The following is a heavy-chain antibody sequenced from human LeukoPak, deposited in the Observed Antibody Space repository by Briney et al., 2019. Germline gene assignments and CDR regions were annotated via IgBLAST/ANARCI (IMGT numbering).Heavy chain of an antibody. V-gene: IGHV3-21*01. D-gene: IGHD3-10*01. CDR3: ARGSKMVRGVNWFDP. CDR2: ISSSSSYI. CDR1: GFTLSNHW. J-gene: IGHJ5*02. Sequence: GGSLRLSCAASGFTLSNHWMIWVRQAPGKGLEWVSSISSSSSYIYYADSVKGRFTISRDNAKNSLYLQMNSLRAEDTAVYYCARGSKMVRGVNWFDPWGQGTLVTVSS.